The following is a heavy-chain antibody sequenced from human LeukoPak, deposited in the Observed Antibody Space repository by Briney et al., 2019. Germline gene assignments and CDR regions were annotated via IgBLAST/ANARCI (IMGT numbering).Heavy chain of an antibody. V-gene: IGHV3-48*02. CDR2: ISSSSSTI. CDR3: ARAYSSSSGRDAFDS. J-gene: IGHJ3*02. Sequence: GSLRLSCAASGFTFNSYNMNWVRQAPEKGLEWVSYISSSSSTIYYADSVKGRFTISRDSAKTSLFLQMNSLRDEDTAVYYCARAYSSSSGRDAFDSWGLGTLVTVSS. D-gene: IGHD6-6*01. CDR1: GFTFNSYN.